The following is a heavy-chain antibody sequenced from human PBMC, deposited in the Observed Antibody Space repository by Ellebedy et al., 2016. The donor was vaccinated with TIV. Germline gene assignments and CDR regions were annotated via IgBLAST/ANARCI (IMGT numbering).Heavy chain of an antibody. CDR2: ISGDGGST. D-gene: IGHD3-10*01. J-gene: IGHJ4*02. CDR1: GCTFDDYA. V-gene: IGHV3-43*02. Sequence: GESLKISCAASGCTFDDYAMHWVRQAPGKGLEWVSLISGDGGSTYYADSVKGRFTISRDNSKNSLYLQMNSLRTEDTALYYCAKGGLWFGEEACFDYWGQGTLVTVSS. CDR3: AKGGLWFGEEACFDY.